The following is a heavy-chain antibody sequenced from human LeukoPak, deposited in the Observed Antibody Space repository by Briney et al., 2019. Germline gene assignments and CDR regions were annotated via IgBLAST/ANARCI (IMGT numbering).Heavy chain of an antibody. CDR3: ARGQYSSGWYQY. J-gene: IGHJ4*02. CDR2: INHSGST. Sequence: SETLSLTCAGYGVSFSGYYWSWLRQRPGKGLEWLGEINHSGSTNYNPSLKSRVTISVDTSKNQFSLKLSSVTAADTAVYYCARGQYSSGWYQYWGQGTLVTVSS. CDR1: GVSFSGYY. D-gene: IGHD6-19*01. V-gene: IGHV4-34*01.